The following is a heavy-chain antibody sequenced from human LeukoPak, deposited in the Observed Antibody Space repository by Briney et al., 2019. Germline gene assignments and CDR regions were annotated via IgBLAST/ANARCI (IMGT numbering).Heavy chain of an antibody. CDR2: ISSSSSYI. Sequence: GSLRLSCAASGFTFSSYSMNWVRQAPGKGLEWVSSISSSSSYIYYADSVKGRFTISRDNAKNSLYLQMNSLRAEDTAVYYCAREYDSSSWYGNWFDPWGQGTLVTVSS. CDR1: GFTFSSYS. J-gene: IGHJ5*02. D-gene: IGHD6-13*01. V-gene: IGHV3-21*01. CDR3: AREYDSSSWYGNWFDP.